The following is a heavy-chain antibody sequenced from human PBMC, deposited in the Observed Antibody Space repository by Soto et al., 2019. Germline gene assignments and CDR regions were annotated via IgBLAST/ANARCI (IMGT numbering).Heavy chain of an antibody. CDR2: INHYGST. D-gene: IGHD2-2*01. V-gene: IGHV4-34*01. Sequence: QVQLQQWGAGLLKPSETLSLTCAVYGGSFSSYYWSWIRQPPGKGLEWIGQINHYGSTDYNPSLKGPVTISVATSKNHFSLRLSAATAADTAKYYCATHCSSTSCYYTFDPWGQGTLVTVSS. CDR3: ATHCSSTSCYYTFDP. CDR1: GGSFSSYY. J-gene: IGHJ5*02.